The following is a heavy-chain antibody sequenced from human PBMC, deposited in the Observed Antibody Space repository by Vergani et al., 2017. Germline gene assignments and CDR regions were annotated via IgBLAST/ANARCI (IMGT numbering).Heavy chain of an antibody. D-gene: IGHD4-17*01. CDR3: ARPTSTVKGYFDL. CDR1: GGSISSSSYY. J-gene: IGHJ2*01. V-gene: IGHV4-39*01. CDR2: IYYSGST. Sequence: QLQLQESGPGLVKPSETLSLTCTVSGGSISSSSYYWGWIRQPPGKGLEWIGSIYYSGSTYYNPSLKSRVTISVDTSKNQFSLKLSSVTAADTAVYYCARPTSTVKGYFDLWGRGTLVTVSS.